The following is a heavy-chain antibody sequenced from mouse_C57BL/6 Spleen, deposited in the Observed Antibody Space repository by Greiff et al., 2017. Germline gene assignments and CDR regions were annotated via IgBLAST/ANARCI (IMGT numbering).Heavy chain of an antibody. CDR2: INPNYGTT. CDR3: ARPYGSSYEAMDY. V-gene: IGHV1-39*01. D-gene: IGHD1-1*01. J-gene: IGHJ4*01. Sequence: EVKLVESGPELVKPGASVKISCKASGYSFTDYNMNWVKQSNGKSLEWIGVINPNYGTTSYNQKFKGKATLTVDQSSSTAYMQLNRLTSEDSAVYYCARPYGSSYEAMDYWGQGTSVTVSS. CDR1: GYSFTDYN.